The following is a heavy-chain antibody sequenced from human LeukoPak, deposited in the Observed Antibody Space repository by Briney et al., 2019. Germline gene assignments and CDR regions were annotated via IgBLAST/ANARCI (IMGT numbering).Heavy chain of an antibody. CDR3: ARRGYSSQFDP. CDR1: GGSITSYY. CDR2: IYYSGST. J-gene: IGHJ5*02. D-gene: IGHD6-13*01. V-gene: IGHV4-59*01. Sequence: SETLSLTCTVSGGSITSYYWSWIRQPPGKGLGWIGYIYYSGSTNCNPSLKSRVTISVDTSKNQFSLKLSSVTAADTAVYYCARRGYSSQFDPWGQGTLVTVSS.